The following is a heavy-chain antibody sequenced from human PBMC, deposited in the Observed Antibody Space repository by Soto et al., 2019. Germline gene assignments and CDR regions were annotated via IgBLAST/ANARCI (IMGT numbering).Heavy chain of an antibody. J-gene: IGHJ4*02. CDR3: AKDGVGATAH. CDR1: GFTFSSYG. V-gene: IGHV3-30*18. Sequence: QVQLVESGGGVVQPGRSLRLSCAASGFTFSSYGMHWVRQAPGKGLEWVAVISYDGSNKYYADSVKGRFTISRDNSKNTLYLQMNSLRAEDTAVYYCAKDGVGATAHWGQGTLVTVSS. CDR2: ISYDGSNK. D-gene: IGHD1-26*01.